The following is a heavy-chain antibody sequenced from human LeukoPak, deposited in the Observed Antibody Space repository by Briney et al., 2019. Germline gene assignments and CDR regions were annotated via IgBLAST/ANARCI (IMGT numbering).Heavy chain of an antibody. CDR1: GGSIINYY. Sequence: SETLSLTCTVSGGSIINYYWSWIRQPAGTGLEWVGRIYVTGSTIYNPSLQSRLSMSVDTSRNQFSLRLTSVTAADTAVYYCARLKYYDSTGYSPGYYMDVWGKGITVTVSS. CDR2: IYVTGST. V-gene: IGHV4-4*07. J-gene: IGHJ6*03. CDR3: ARLKYYDSTGYSPGYYMDV. D-gene: IGHD3-22*01.